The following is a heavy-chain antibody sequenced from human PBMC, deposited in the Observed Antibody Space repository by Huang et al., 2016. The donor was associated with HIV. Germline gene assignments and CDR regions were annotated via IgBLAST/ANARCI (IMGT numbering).Heavy chain of an antibody. J-gene: IGHJ4*02. D-gene: IGHD3-22*01. V-gene: IGHV1-69*13. Sequence: QVQLVQSGAEVKKPGSSVTVSCKASGGTVTTYTITWVRPAPGQGLEWMGGINPSFGTPNYAQKFQGRVTITADESTSTAYMELSILRSEDTAVYYCAGEYYYDNSGYYFDYWGQGTLVTVSS. CDR1: GGTVTTYT. CDR3: AGEYYYDNSGYYFDY. CDR2: INPSFGTP.